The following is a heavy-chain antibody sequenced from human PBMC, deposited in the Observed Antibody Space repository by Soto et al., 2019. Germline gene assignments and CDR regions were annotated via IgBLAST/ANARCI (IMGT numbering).Heavy chain of an antibody. CDR1: GFTFSSYS. CDR2: ISSSSSTI. Sequence: EVQLVESGGGLVQPGGSLRLSCAASGFTFSSYSMNWVRQAPGKGLEWVSYISSSSSTIYYADSVKGRFTISRDNAKNSLELQRNSLRDEDTAVYYCARENYGDYLNWFDPWGQGTLVTVSS. D-gene: IGHD4-17*01. J-gene: IGHJ5*02. CDR3: ARENYGDYLNWFDP. V-gene: IGHV3-48*02.